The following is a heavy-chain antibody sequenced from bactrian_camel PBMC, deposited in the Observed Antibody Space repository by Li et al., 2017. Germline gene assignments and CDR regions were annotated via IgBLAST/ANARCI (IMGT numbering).Heavy chain of an antibody. Sequence: DVQLVESGGGLVQPGGSLRLSCATSLSTFTNYAMSWVRQVPGKEREGVGAVDGEATIRYADSVEGRFTISRDNAKNTVNLQMNNLESDDTALYYCATGLLPGSLDFRHWGQGTQVTVS. D-gene: IGHD2*01. CDR2: VDGEATI. CDR3: ATGLLPGSLDFRH. CDR1: LSTFTNYA. V-gene: IGHV3S67*01. J-gene: IGHJ4*01.